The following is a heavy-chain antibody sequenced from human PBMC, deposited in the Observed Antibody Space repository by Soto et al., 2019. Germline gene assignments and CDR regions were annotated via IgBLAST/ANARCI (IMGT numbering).Heavy chain of an antibody. CDR2: IKSKTDGGTT. CDR3: TTAAPPGLYDYVWGSYRYGFDY. CDR1: GFTFSNAW. D-gene: IGHD3-16*02. Sequence: GGSLRLSCAASGFTFSNAWMNWVRQAPGKGLEWVGRIKSKTDGGTTDYAAPVKGRFTISRDDSKNTLYLQMNSLKTEDTAVYYCTTAAPPGLYDYVWGSYRYGFDYWGQGTLVTVSS. V-gene: IGHV3-15*07. J-gene: IGHJ4*02.